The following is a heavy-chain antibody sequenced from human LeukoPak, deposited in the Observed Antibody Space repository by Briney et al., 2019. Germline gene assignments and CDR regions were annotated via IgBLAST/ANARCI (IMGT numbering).Heavy chain of an antibody. J-gene: IGHJ4*02. D-gene: IGHD7-27*01. Sequence: SETQSLTCTVSGGSISSGNYYWSWIRQPPGKGLEWIGYVYYSGSTEYNPSLRSRVTISLEMSKHQFSLNLTSVTAADTAVYYCASNTGTVFDYWGQGALVTVSS. CDR3: ASNTGTVFDY. V-gene: IGHV4-61*01. CDR1: GGSISSGNYY. CDR2: VYYSGST.